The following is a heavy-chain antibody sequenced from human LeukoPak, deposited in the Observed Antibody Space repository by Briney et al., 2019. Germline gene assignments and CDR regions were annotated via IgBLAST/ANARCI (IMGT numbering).Heavy chain of an antibody. J-gene: IGHJ3*02. Sequence: PSETLSLTCTVSGGSISSGSYYWRWLRQPGGKGLEWIVRIYTSGRTNYNPSLKSQVNISVETAKNRYSLKLSSVTAADTAVYYCATHGYNYRAFDIWGQGTMVTVSS. CDR1: GGSISSGSYY. D-gene: IGHD5-24*01. CDR2: IYTSGRT. CDR3: ATHGYNYRAFDI. V-gene: IGHV4-61*02.